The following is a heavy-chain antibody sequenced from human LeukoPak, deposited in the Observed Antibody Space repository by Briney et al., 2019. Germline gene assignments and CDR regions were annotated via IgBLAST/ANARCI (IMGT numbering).Heavy chain of an antibody. V-gene: IGHV3-74*01. CDR3: ARDESLAFDI. CDR1: GLTFSSYW. J-gene: IGHJ3*02. CDR2: INTDGSST. Sequence: GGSLRLSCAASGLTFSSYWMHWVRQAPGKGLVWVSRINTDGSSTNYADSVKGRFTISRDNAKNTLYLHMNSLRAEDTAVYYCARDESLAFDIWGQGTMVTVSS.